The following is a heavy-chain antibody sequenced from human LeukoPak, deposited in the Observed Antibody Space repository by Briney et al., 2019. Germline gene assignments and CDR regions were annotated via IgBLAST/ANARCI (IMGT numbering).Heavy chain of an antibody. CDR1: GFTLSSYN. J-gene: IGHJ6*03. D-gene: IGHD6-25*01. V-gene: IGHV3-48*01. Sequence: GGSLRLSCAVSGFTLSSYNMNWVRQALGKGLEWVSYISTGSSTIYYSDSVKGRFTISRDNGKNSLYLQMNSLRAEDTAVYYCARPAGSAAGMDVWGKGTTVTVSS. CDR3: ARPAGSAAGMDV. CDR2: ISTGSSTI.